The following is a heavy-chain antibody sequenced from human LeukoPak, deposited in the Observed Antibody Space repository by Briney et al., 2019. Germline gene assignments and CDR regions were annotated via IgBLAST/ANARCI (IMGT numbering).Heavy chain of an antibody. CDR3: ATTLLSSGWYSGEGY. D-gene: IGHD6-19*01. J-gene: IGHJ4*02. CDR1: GYTLTELS. CDR2: FDPEDGET. Sequence: ASVTVSCKVSGYTLTELSMHWVRQAPGKGLEWMGVFDPEDGETIYAQKFQGRVTMTEDTSTDTAYMELSSLRSEDTAVYYCATTLLSSGWYSGEGYWGQGTLVTVSS. V-gene: IGHV1-24*01.